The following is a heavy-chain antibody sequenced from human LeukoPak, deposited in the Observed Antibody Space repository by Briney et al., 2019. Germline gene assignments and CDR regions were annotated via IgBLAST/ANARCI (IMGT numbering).Heavy chain of an antibody. J-gene: IGHJ4*02. D-gene: IGHD6-13*01. CDR2: INHSGST. CDR1: GGSFSGYY. V-gene: IGHV4-34*01. CDR3: AGIRIAAAAYY. Sequence: PSETLSLTCAVYGGSFSGYYWSWIPHPPGKGLEWIGEINHSGSTNYNPSLKSRVTISVDTSKNQFSLKLSSVTAADTAVYYCAGIRIAAAAYYWGQGTLVTVSS.